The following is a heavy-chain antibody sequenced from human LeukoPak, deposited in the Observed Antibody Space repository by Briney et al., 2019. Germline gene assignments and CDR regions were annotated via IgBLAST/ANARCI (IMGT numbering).Heavy chain of an antibody. J-gene: IGHJ5*02. V-gene: IGHV3-48*03. CDR1: GFDLSTYE. CDR3: ARGDPHADL. CDR2: ITISGHTK. Sequence: GGSLSLSCAASGFDLSTYEMNWVRQAPGKGLEWIADITISGHTKNYADSVKGRFTISRDNARTSLYLQMNSLRVEDTGVYYCARGDPHADLWGQGTLVTVSS.